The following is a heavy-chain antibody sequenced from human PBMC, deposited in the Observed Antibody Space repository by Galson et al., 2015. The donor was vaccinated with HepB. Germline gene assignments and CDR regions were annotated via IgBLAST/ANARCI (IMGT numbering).Heavy chain of an antibody. CDR2: IYYSGST. J-gene: IGHJ5*02. CDR3: ASCWQQLVANWFDP. V-gene: IGHV4-39*01. D-gene: IGHD6-13*01. Sequence: ETLSLTCTVSGGSISSSSYYWGWIRQPPGKGLEWIGSIYYSGSTYYNPSLKSRVTISVDTSKNQFSLKLSSVTAADTAVYYCASCWQQLVANWFDPWGQGTLVTVSS. CDR1: GGSISSSSYY.